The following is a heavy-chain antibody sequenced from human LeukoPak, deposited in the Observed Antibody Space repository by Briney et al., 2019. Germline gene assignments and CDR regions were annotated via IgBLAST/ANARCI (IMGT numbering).Heavy chain of an antibody. J-gene: IGHJ3*02. V-gene: IGHV4-34*01. CDR1: GFTFSSYA. CDR3: ARTYYYGSGSINDAFDI. CDR2: INHSGST. Sequence: PGGSLRLSCAASGFTFSSYAMSWVRQPPGKGLEWIGEINHSGSTNYNPSLKSRVTISVDTSKNQFSLKLSSVTAADTAVYYCARTYYYGSGSINDAFDIWGQGTMVTVSS. D-gene: IGHD3-10*01.